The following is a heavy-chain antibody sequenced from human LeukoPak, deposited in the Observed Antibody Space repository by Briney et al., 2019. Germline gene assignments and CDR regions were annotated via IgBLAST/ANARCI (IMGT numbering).Heavy chain of an antibody. CDR1: GGSISTYY. V-gene: IGHV4-59*01. CDR2: ISYNGNT. Sequence: PSETLSPTCSVSGGSISTYYWSWIRQPPGKGLEWIGYISYNGNTNYNPSLKSRVTISVDTSKNQFSLKLSSVTAADTAVYYCARVSSSFYFYFDYWGQGTLVTVSS. D-gene: IGHD3-22*01. CDR3: ARVSSSFYFYFDY. J-gene: IGHJ4*02.